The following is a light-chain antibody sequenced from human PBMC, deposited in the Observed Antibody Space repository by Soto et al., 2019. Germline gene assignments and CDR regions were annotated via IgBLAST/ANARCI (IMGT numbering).Light chain of an antibody. CDR3: CSYGGSRAV. J-gene: IGLJ7*01. CDR1: SSDVWSHNL. V-gene: IGLV2-23*02. CDR2: EVS. Sequence: QSALTQPASVSGSPGQSITISCTGTSSDVWSHNLVSWYQQHPGQAPKLMIYEVSKRPLGVSARFSASKSGNTASLTISGLQAEDEADYYCCSYGGSRAVFVGGTQLTVL.